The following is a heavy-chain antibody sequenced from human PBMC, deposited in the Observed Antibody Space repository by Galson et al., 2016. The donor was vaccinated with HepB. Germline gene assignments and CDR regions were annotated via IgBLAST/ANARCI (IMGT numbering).Heavy chain of an antibody. J-gene: IGHJ4*02. V-gene: IGHV1-18*01. CDR1: GYTFDTHG. CDR3: ASRVSGSPY. D-gene: IGHD1-26*01. Sequence: SVKVSCKASGYTFDTHGVSWVRQAPGQGPEWVGWISRYNGNTDYAQKFQGRVTMTTDISTAYMELWSLGSDGTAVYYCASRVSGSPYWGQGTLVTVSS. CDR2: ISRYNGNT.